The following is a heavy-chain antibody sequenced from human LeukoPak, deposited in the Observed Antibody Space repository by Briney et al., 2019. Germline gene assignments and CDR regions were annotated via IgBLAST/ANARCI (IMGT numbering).Heavy chain of an antibody. D-gene: IGHD6-6*01. CDR3: ARVPEYSSSSGDFDY. Sequence: PGGSLRLSCAASGFTFRNYWMSWVRQAPGTGPEWVANIKQDGSDRNYVTSVRGRFTISRDNSKNTLYLQMNSLRAEDTAVYYCARVPEYSSSSGDFDYWGQGTLVTVSS. J-gene: IGHJ4*02. CDR1: GFTFRNYW. V-gene: IGHV3-7*01. CDR2: IKQDGSDR.